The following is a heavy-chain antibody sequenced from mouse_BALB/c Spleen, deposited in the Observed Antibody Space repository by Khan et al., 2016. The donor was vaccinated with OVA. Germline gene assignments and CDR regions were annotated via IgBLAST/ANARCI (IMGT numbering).Heavy chain of an antibody. J-gene: IGHJ3*01. CDR1: GYTFTSYT. CDR2: INPSNGYT. CDR3: VRDGAYHRNDGWFAY. Sequence: QVQLKQSGAELARPGASVKMSCKASGYTFTSYTIHWIELRPGQGLEWIGFINPSNGYTNYNQKFKDKATLTADKSSTTVYMQLSSLTSDDSAVYNGVRDGAYHRNDGWFAYWGQGTLVTVSA. D-gene: IGHD2-14*01. V-gene: IGHV1-4*01.